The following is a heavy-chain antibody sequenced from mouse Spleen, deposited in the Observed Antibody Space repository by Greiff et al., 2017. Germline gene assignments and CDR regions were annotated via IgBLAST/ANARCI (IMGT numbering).Heavy chain of an antibody. D-gene: IGHD3-1*01. CDR2: IYPRSGNT. V-gene: IGHV1-81*01. Sequence: VKLQQSGAELARPGASVKLSCKASGYTFTSYGISWVKQRTGQGLEWIGEIYPRSGNTYYNEKFKGKATLTADKSSSTAYMELRCLTSEDSAVYFCARGARATYFDYWGQGTTLTVSS. CDR1: GYTFTSYG. J-gene: IGHJ2*01. CDR3: ARGARATYFDY.